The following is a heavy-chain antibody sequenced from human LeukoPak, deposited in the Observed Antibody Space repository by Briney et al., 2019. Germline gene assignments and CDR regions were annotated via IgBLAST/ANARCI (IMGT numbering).Heavy chain of an antibody. Sequence: GGSLRLSCAASGFTFSSYAMHWVRQAPGKGLEWVAVISYDGSNKYYADSVQGRFTISRDKSKNTLYLQMNSLRAEDTAVYYCASSSLRGSDAFDIWGQGTMVTVSS. V-gene: IGHV3-30*04. CDR1: GFTFSSYA. CDR3: ASSSLRGSDAFDI. CDR2: ISYDGSNK. D-gene: IGHD3-16*01. J-gene: IGHJ3*02.